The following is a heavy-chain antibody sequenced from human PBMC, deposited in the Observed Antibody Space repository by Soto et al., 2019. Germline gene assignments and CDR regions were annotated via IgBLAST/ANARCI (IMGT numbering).Heavy chain of an antibody. CDR3: ARDLNYGLFDY. CDR2: ISSSSSTI. J-gene: IGHJ4*02. D-gene: IGHD4-17*01. V-gene: IGHV3-48*01. Sequence: GXSLILSCAASGFTFSSYSMNCVRQAPGKGLEWVSYISSSSSTIYYADSVKGRFTISRDNAKNSLYLQMNSLRAEDTAVYYCARDLNYGLFDYWGQGTLVTVSS. CDR1: GFTFSSYS.